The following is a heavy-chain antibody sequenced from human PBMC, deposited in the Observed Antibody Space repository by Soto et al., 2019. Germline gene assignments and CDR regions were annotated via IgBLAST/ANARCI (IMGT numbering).Heavy chain of an antibody. CDR2: ISYDGSSK. CDR1: GFTFSSYA. Sequence: QVQLVESGGGVVQPGRSLRLSCAASGFTFSSYAMHWVRQAPGKGLEWVAIISYDGSSKYYADSVKGRFTISRDNSKNTLYLQMNSLRAEDTAVYYCARDTSPYSSGWHNRHVDYWGQGTLVTVSS. D-gene: IGHD6-19*01. J-gene: IGHJ4*02. V-gene: IGHV3-30-3*01. CDR3: ARDTSPYSSGWHNRHVDY.